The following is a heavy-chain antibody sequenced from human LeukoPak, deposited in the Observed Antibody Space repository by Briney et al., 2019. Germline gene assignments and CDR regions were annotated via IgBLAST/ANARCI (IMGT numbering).Heavy chain of an antibody. CDR2: IYSGGST. Sequence: PGGSLRLSCAASGITVSSNYMSWVRQAPGKGLEWVSVIYSGGSTYYADSVKGRFTISRDNSKNTLYLQMNSLRAEDTAVYYCARDGQYCGGDCYSIVWGQGTLVTVSS. J-gene: IGHJ4*02. D-gene: IGHD2-21*02. V-gene: IGHV3-53*01. CDR1: GITVSSNY. CDR3: ARDGQYCGGDCYSIV.